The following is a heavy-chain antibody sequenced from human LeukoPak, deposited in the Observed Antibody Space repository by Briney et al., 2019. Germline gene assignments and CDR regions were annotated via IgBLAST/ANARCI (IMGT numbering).Heavy chain of an antibody. J-gene: IGHJ6*03. D-gene: IGHD3-10*01. CDR2: INPNSGGT. CDR3: ARLRRITMVRGLLYYYYYMDV. CDR1: GYTFTGYY. Sequence: ASVKVSCKASGYTFTGYYMHWVRQAPGQGLEWMGRINPNSGGTNYAQKFQGRVTMTRDTSISTAYMELSRLRSDDTAVYYCARLRRITMVRGLLYYYYYMDVWGKGTTVTVSS. V-gene: IGHV1-2*02.